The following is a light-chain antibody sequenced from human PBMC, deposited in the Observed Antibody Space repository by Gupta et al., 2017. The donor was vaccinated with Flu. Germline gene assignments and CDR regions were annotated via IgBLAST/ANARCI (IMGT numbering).Light chain of an antibody. CDR3: TAWDDSPNGWV. J-gene: IGLJ2*01. CDR2: GNN. Sequence: SVTVSCSGSNSEMGSNAEYWYQHPPGAAPKLLLYGNNHRHAGVPHRFSGSKCDASAPVAIDRLQSEDEADYYCTAWDDSPNGWVFGGGTQLTVL. V-gene: IGLV1-44*01. CDR1: NSEMGSNA.